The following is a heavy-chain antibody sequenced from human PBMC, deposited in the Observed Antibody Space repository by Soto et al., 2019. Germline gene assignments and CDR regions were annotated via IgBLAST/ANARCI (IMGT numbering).Heavy chain of an antibody. J-gene: IGHJ4*02. CDR2: IWHDGGNK. V-gene: IGHV3-33*01. CDR3: ARDGDVNTGFGKDY. Sequence: GESLKISCAASGFTFSSYGMHWVRQAPGKGLEWVAFIWHDGGNKFYAESVKGRFTISRDNSKNTLYLQMTSLSAEDTAMYYCARDGDVNTGFGKDYWGQGTLVTV. CDR1: GFTFSSYG. D-gene: IGHD3-16*01.